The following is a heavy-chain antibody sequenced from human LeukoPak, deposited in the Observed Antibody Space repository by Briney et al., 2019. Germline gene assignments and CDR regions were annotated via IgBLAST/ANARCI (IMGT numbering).Heavy chain of an antibody. Sequence: SVKVSCKASVGTFSSYAISWVRQAPGQWLEWMGRIILIVSTANYAQKFQGRVTITTDESTSTAYLALSSLRSEDTAVYYCAREIITMVRGAHLAPTVYAWFDPWGQGTLVTVSS. CDR2: IILIVSTA. CDR1: VGTFSSYA. V-gene: IGHV1-69*05. J-gene: IGHJ5*02. CDR3: AREIITMVRGAHLAPTVYAWFDP. D-gene: IGHD3-10*01.